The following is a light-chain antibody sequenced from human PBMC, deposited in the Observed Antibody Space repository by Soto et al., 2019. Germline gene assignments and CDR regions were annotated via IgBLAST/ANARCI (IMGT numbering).Light chain of an antibody. CDR3: QQSFRPLLT. CDR1: QSISNY. Sequence: DIQMTQSPSSLSASVGDRVTITCRASQSISNYLNWYQQKPGKAPKLLIYAASSMQSGVPSRFSGSGSETDFTLTISSLQPDDSATYYCQQSFRPLLTFGQGTKVEV. J-gene: IGKJ1*01. CDR2: AAS. V-gene: IGKV1-39*01.